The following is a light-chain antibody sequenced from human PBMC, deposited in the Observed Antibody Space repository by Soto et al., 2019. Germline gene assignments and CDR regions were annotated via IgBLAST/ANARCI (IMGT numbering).Light chain of an antibody. CDR3: PHYGTSAL. J-gene: IGKJ3*01. CDR1: QSVSSSY. V-gene: IGKV3-20*01. Sequence: EIVLTQSPGTLSLSPGERATLSCRASQSVSSSYLAWYQQKPGQAPRLLIYDTSDRATAIPDRFSASGSGPDFSLTCSRLEPEDWEVYYCPHYGTSALFGAGTKVDIK. CDR2: DTS.